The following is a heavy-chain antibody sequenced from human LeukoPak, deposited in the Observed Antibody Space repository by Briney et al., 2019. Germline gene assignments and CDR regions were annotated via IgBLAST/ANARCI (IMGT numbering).Heavy chain of an antibody. CDR1: GGSISSYY. CDR3: ARGPPYGGWFDP. V-gene: IGHV4-59*08. CDR2: IYYSGST. Sequence: SETLSLTCTVSGGSISSYYWSWIRQPPGKGLEWIGYIYYSGSTNYNPSLKSRVTISVDTSKNQFSLKLSSVTAPDTAVYYCARGPPYGGWFDPWGPGTLVTVSS. J-gene: IGHJ5*01. D-gene: IGHD4-23*01.